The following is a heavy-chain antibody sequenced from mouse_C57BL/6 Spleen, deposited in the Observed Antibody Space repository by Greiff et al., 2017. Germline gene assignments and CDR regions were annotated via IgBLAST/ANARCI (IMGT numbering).Heavy chain of an antibody. V-gene: IGHV7-1*01. CDR3: ARDEGDGAMDY. D-gene: IGHD3-3*01. CDR1: GFTFSDFY. Sequence: EVKLMESGGGLVQSGRSLRLSCATSGFTFSDFYMEWVRQAPGKGLEWIAASRNKANDYTTEYSASVKGRFIVSRDTSQSILYLQMNALRAEDTAIYYCARDEGDGAMDYWGQGTSVTVSS. J-gene: IGHJ4*01. CDR2: SRNKANDYTT.